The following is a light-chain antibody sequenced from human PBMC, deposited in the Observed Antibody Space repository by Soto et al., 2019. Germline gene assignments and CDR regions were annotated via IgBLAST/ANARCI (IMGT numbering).Light chain of an antibody. J-gene: IGLJ1*01. V-gene: IGLV2-14*01. CDR2: DVT. Sequence: QSVLTQPASVSGSPGQSITISCTGTSSDVGGYNAVSWYKQHPGKAPKLMIYDVTNRPSGASNRFSGSKSGNTASLTISGLQAEDEADYYCGSYATGGAYVFGTGTKLTVL. CDR3: GSYATGGAYV. CDR1: SSDVGGYNA.